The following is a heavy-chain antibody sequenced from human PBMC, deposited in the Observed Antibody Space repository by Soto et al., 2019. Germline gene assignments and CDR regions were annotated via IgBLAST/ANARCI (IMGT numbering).Heavy chain of an antibody. Sequence: QVQLVQSGAEVKKPGSSVKVSCKASGGTFSSYAIIWVRQAPGQGLEWMGGIIPIFGTANYAQKFQGRVTIAADESTSTACVKLSSLRSEDTAVYYCAKANLIAAAGSKPQDYYYGMDVWCQGTTVIVCS. J-gene: IGHJ6*02. CDR3: AKANLIAAAGSKPQDYYYGMDV. D-gene: IGHD6-13*01. CDR1: GGTFSSYA. V-gene: IGHV1-69*01. CDR2: IIPIFGTA.